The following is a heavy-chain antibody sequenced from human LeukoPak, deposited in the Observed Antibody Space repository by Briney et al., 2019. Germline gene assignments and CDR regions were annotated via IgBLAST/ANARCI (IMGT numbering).Heavy chain of an antibody. D-gene: IGHD6-6*01. J-gene: IGHJ4*01. V-gene: IGHV3-23*01. CDR2: ISNSGQST. CDR3: AKDFPSSIVTN. Sequence: GGSLRLSCAVSGFTFSDYAMSWVRQAPGKGLEWVSGISNSGQSTYYIASVKGRFTVSRDNSKSTLFLQMNSLRAEDTAVYYCAKDFPSSIVTNWGQGTLVTVSS. CDR1: GFTFSDYA.